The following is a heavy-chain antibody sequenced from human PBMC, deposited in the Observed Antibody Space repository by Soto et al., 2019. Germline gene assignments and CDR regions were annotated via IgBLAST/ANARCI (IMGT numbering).Heavy chain of an antibody. CDR1: GFTISSYA. CDR2: ISGSGGST. Sequence: PGGSLRLSCAASGFTISSYAMSWVRQAPGKGLEWVSAISGSGGSTYYADSVKGRFTISRDNSKNTLYLQMNSLRAEDTAVYYCAKAGYNWNERYFDYWGQGTLVTVSS. V-gene: IGHV3-23*01. D-gene: IGHD1-1*01. J-gene: IGHJ4*02. CDR3: AKAGYNWNERYFDY.